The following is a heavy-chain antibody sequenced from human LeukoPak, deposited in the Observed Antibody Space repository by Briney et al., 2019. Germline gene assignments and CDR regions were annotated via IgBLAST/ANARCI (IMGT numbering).Heavy chain of an antibody. V-gene: IGHV4-34*01. J-gene: IGHJ4*02. CDR3: ARAVVGELFHVDY. D-gene: IGHD3-10*01. Sequence: KPSETLSLTCAVYGGSFSGYYWSWIRQPPGKGLEWIGEISHSGSTNYNPSLKSRVTISVDTSKNQFSLKLSSVTAADTAVYYCARAVVGELFHVDYWGQGTLVTVSS. CDR2: ISHSGST. CDR1: GGSFSGYY.